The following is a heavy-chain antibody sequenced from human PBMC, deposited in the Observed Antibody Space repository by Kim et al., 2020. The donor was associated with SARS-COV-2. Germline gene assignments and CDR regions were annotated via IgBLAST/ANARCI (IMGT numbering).Heavy chain of an antibody. V-gene: IGHV4-59*01. CDR3: ARFNLYSSSFVY. CDR1: GGSISSYY. J-gene: IGHJ4*02. Sequence: SETLSLTCTVSGGSISSYYWSWIRQPPGKGLEWIGYIYYSGSTNYNPSLKSRVTISVDTSKNQFSLKLSSVTAADTAVYYCARFNLYSSSFVYWGQGTLVTVSS. D-gene: IGHD6-6*01. CDR2: IYYSGST.